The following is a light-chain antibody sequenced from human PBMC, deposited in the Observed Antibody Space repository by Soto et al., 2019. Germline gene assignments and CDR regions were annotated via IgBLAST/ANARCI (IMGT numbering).Light chain of an antibody. J-gene: IGLJ2*01. V-gene: IGLV2-14*01. CDR2: DVS. CDR1: SSDVGGYNF. Sequence: QSVLTQPASVSESPGQSVTISCTGTSSDVGGYNFVSWYQQHPGKAHKLIIYDVSDRPPGVSDRFSASKSGNTASLSISGLQAEDEADYYCSSYTTTSTQVFGGGTKVTVL. CDR3: SSYTTTSTQV.